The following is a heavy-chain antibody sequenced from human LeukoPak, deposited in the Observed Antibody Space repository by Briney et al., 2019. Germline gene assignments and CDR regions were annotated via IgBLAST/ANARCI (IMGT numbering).Heavy chain of an antibody. CDR2: ISAYNGNT. Sequence: ASVNVSGKASGYTFTSYGISWVRQAPGQGLEWMGWISAYNGNTNYAQKLQGRVTMTTDTSTSTAYIELRSLRSDDTAVYYCARDGVTTAGISPFDYCSQGALVTVSS. CDR1: GYTFTSYG. V-gene: IGHV1-18*01. J-gene: IGHJ4*02. D-gene: IGHD6-13*01. CDR3: ARDGVTTAGISPFDY.